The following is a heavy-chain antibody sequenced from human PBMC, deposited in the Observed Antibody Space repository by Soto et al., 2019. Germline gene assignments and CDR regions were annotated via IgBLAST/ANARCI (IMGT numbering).Heavy chain of an antibody. Sequence: GGALRPPHGGSGVILKKNAHRWGRPGLGKGLEWVSGISDSGVSTYYADSVKGRFTISRDNSKNTLYLEMSSLRAEDTAVYCCAQRGGRPYYGAFDYWGQGTLVTVSS. J-gene: IGHJ4*02. D-gene: IGHD3-10*01. V-gene: IGHV3-23*01. CDR2: ISDSGVST. CDR1: GVILKKNA. CDR3: AQRGGRPYYGAFDY.